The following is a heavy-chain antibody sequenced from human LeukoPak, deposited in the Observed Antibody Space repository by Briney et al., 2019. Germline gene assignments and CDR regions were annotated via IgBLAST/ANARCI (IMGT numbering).Heavy chain of an antibody. CDR1: GGSFSGYY. D-gene: IGHD3-3*01. CDR2: INHSRST. Sequence: PSETLSLTCAVYGGSFSGYYWSWIRQPPGKGLGWIGEINHSRSTNYNPSLKSRVTISVDTSKNQFSLKLSSVTAADTAVYYCARRPRITIFGVVIRPNYGMDVWGQGTTVTVSS. CDR3: ARRPRITIFGVVIRPNYGMDV. J-gene: IGHJ6*02. V-gene: IGHV4-34*01.